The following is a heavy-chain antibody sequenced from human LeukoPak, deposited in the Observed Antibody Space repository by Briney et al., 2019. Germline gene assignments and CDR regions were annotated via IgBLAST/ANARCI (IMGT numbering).Heavy chain of an antibody. CDR2: IYYSGST. CDR3: ARVIREWERPGWFDS. CDR1: GGSISSYY. Sequence: SETLSLTCTVSGGSISSYYWSWIRQPPGKGLEWIGYIYYSGSTNYNPSLKSRVTISVDTSKNQFSLKLSSVTAADTAVYYCARVIREWERPGWFDSWGQGTLVTVSS. J-gene: IGHJ5*01. D-gene: IGHD1-26*01. V-gene: IGHV4-59*01.